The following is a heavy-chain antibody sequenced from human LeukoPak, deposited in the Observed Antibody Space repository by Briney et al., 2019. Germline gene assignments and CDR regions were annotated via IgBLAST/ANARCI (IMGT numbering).Heavy chain of an antibody. Sequence: GGSLRLSCAASGFTFSSYSMNWVRQAPGKGLEWVSSISSSSSYIYYADSVKGRFTISRDNAKSSLYLQMNSLRAEDTAVYYCASSSRIAARPRFDPWGQGTLVTVSS. CDR3: ASSSRIAARPRFDP. CDR1: GFTFSSYS. CDR2: ISSSSSYI. J-gene: IGHJ5*02. V-gene: IGHV3-21*01. D-gene: IGHD6-6*01.